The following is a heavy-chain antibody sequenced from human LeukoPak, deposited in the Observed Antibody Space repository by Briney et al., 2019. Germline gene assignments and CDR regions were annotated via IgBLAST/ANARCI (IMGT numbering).Heavy chain of an antibody. V-gene: IGHV4-39*01. CDR1: GRSINSSSYY. D-gene: IGHD2-2*01. CDR2: IYYSGNT. Sequence: PSETLSLTHTVSGRSINSSSYYWVWIRQPPGKGREWIGSIYYSGNTYYNPPLKTRVTISVDTSKNQFSLKRSSVTAADTAVYCCARRFVGYCSSTSCSVPDYWGQGTLVTVSS. J-gene: IGHJ4*02. CDR3: ARRFVGYCSSTSCSVPDY.